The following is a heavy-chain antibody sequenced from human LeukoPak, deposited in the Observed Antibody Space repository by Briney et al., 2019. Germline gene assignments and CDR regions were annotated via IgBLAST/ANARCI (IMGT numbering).Heavy chain of an antibody. CDR3: ASGYCGGACQLGGVDM. V-gene: IGHV4-4*02. Sequence: SETLSLTCAVSSDSIFSTNWWSWVRQPPGKGLEWIGQIFYSGSTSYSPSLKSRVTISMDKSKNQFSLKLSSVTAADTAVYYCASGYCGGACQLGGVDMWGQGTMVTVSS. D-gene: IGHD2-21*02. CDR1: SDSIFSTNW. CDR2: IFYSGST. J-gene: IGHJ3*02.